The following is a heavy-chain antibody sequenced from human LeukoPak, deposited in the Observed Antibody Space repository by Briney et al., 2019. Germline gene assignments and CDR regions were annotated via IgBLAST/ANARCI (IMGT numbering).Heavy chain of an antibody. CDR3: ASEAYCSGSRCSVQSVGS. D-gene: IGHD2-15*01. J-gene: IGHJ6*01. Sequence: ASVKVSCKASGYTFTAYYMHWVRQAPGQGLEWMGWIDSVNGDTKYAQKFQSRLTITRDTSIGIAYMELRSLTSDDTAVYYCASEAYCSGSRCSVQSVGSWGQGTTVTFSS. V-gene: IGHV1-2*02. CDR2: IDSVNGDT. CDR1: GYTFTAYY.